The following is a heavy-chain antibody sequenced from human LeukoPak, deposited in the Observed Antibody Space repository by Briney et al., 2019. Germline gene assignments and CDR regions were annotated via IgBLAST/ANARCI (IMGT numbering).Heavy chain of an antibody. J-gene: IGHJ4*02. D-gene: IGHD5-18*01. CDR2: ISSSSSYI. V-gene: IGHV3-21*04. Sequence: GGSLRLSCAASGFTFSSYSMNWVRQAPGKGLEWVSSISSSSSYIYYADSVKGRFTISRDNAKNSLYLQMNSLRAEDTALYYCTKARNTAMVRGFGYFDYWGQGTLVTVSS. CDR3: TKARNTAMVRGFGYFDY. CDR1: GFTFSSYS.